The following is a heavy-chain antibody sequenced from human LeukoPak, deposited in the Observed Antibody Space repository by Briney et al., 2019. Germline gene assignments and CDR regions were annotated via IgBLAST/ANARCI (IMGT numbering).Heavy chain of an antibody. Sequence: ASVKVSCKASGYTFTSYYMHWVRQAPGQGLEWMGIINPSGGSASNAQKCQVRVTMTRDTSTSSVYMELSSLESADTSVYYCARAREILWFGELSYWGQGTLVTVSS. CDR3: ARAREILWFGELSY. CDR1: GYTFTSYY. D-gene: IGHD3-10*01. J-gene: IGHJ4*02. CDR2: INPSGGSA. V-gene: IGHV1-46*01.